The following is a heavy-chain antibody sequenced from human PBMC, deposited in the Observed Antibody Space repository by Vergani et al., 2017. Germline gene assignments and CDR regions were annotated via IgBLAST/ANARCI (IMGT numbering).Heavy chain of an antibody. Sequence: QVQLVQSGAEVKKPGSSVKVSCKASGGTFSSYAISWVRQAPGQGLEWMGGIIPIFGTANYAQKFQGRVTITADESTSTAYMELSSLRSEDTAVYYCARDLGILLPSPASDDAFDIWGQGTMVTVSS. CDR3: ARDLGILLPSPASDDAFDI. CDR1: GGTFSSYA. J-gene: IGHJ3*02. CDR2: IIPIFGTA. D-gene: IGHD3-9*01. V-gene: IGHV1-69*01.